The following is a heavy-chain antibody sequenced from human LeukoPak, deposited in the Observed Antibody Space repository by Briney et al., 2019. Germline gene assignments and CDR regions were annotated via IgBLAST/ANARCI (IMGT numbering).Heavy chain of an antibody. CDR2: IYYSGST. V-gene: IGHV4-59*01. Sequence: SETLSLTCTVSGGSISSYYWSWIRQPPGKGLEWIGNIYYSGSTNYNPSLQSRVTISVDTYNNQFSLELSSVTAADTAVYYCARDGGTPYYDILTGYRRDAFDIWGQGTMVTVSS. CDR1: GGSISSYY. CDR3: ARDGGTPYYDILTGYRRDAFDI. J-gene: IGHJ3*02. D-gene: IGHD3-9*01.